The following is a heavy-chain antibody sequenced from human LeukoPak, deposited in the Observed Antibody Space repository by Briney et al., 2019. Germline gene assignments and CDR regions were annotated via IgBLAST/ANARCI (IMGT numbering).Heavy chain of an antibody. Sequence: SETLSLTCAVYGGTFSGYYWSWIRQPPGKGLEWIGEINHSGSTNYNPSLKNRFTISVDTSKNQFSLKLSSVTAADTAVYYCAREFSGYDFDYWGQGTLVTVSS. V-gene: IGHV4-34*01. CDR3: AREFSGYDFDY. CDR1: GGTFSGYY. CDR2: INHSGST. D-gene: IGHD5-12*01. J-gene: IGHJ4*02.